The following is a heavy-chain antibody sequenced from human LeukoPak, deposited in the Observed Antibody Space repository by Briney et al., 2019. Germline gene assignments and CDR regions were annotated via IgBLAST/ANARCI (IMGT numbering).Heavy chain of an antibody. J-gene: IGHJ3*02. CDR3: ARGRGVDNAFDI. D-gene: IGHD3-10*01. Sequence: PGGSLRLSCAASGFTVSSYYMSWVRQAPGKGLEWVSVIYSGGSTYYADSVKGRFTISRDSAKNSLYLQMNSLRAEDTAVYYCARGRGVDNAFDIWGQGTMVTVSS. V-gene: IGHV3-53*01. CDR1: GFTVSSYY. CDR2: IYSGGST.